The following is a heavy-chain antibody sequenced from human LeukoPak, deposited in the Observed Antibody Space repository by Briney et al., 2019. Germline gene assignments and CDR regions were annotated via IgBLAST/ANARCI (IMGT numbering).Heavy chain of an antibody. D-gene: IGHD6-13*01. CDR3: AGSSWYGAFDI. J-gene: IGHJ3*02. Sequence: PSETLSLTRTVSGGSISSYYWSWIRQPPGKGLEWIGYIYYSGSTNYNPSLKSRVTISVDTSKNQFSLKLSSVTAADTAVYYCAGSSWYGAFDIWGQGTMVTVSS. V-gene: IGHV4-59*01. CDR2: IYYSGST. CDR1: GGSISSYY.